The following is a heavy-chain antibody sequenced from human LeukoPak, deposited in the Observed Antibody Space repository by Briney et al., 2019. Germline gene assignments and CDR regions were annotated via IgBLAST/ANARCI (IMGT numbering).Heavy chain of an antibody. CDR3: ARDYKYAFDN. J-gene: IGHJ4*02. Sequence: GSLRLSCAASGFTFCDYSMNWVRKAPGKGLGWISYIGIDSGNTNYADSVKGVFTISADKAKNSLYLQMNSLRVEDTAVYYCARDYKYAFDNWGQGTLVTVSS. CDR2: IGIDSGNT. V-gene: IGHV3-48*01. CDR1: GFTFCDYS. D-gene: IGHD5-24*01.